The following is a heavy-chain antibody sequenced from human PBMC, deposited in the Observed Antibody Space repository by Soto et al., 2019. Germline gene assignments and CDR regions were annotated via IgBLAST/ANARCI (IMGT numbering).Heavy chain of an antibody. J-gene: IGHJ4*02. D-gene: IGHD6-13*01. CDR1: GYIFINYY. CDR2: FNPNDGSA. Sequence: QVQLVQSGAEVKKPGASVKVSCKASGYIFINYYIHWVRQAPGNGIEWMGIFNPNDGSASYAQEFQGRVTMTRETSSSTVYMELRSLKSEDTAVYYCARANWTSSTNFDYWGQGTLVTVSS. CDR3: ARANWTSSTNFDY. V-gene: IGHV1-46*01.